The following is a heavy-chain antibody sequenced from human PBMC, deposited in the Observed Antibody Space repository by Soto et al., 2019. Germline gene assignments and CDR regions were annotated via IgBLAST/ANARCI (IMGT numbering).Heavy chain of an antibody. V-gene: IGHV3-23*01. CDR2: ISGSGGST. CDR1: GFTFSSYA. CDR3: AKDRWAGSTGTTSDYYYYGMDV. Sequence: GGSLRLSCAASGFTFSSYAMSWVRQAPGKGLEWVSAISGSGGSTYYADSVKGRFTISRDNSKNTLYLQMNSLRAEDTAVYYCAKDRWAGSTGTTSDYYYYGMDVWGQGTTVTVSS. D-gene: IGHD1-7*01. J-gene: IGHJ6*02.